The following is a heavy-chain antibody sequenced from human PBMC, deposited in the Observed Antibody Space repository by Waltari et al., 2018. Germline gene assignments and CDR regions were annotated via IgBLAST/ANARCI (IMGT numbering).Heavy chain of an antibody. CDR3: ARAGDYGGNSWYFDL. J-gene: IGHJ2*01. V-gene: IGHV3-33*01. Sequence: QVHLVESGGGVVQPGRSLRLSCAASGFTFSSYGMHWVRQAPGKGLEWVAVIWYDGSNKYYADSVKGRFTISRDNSKNTLYLQMNSLRAEDTAVYYCARAGDYGGNSWYFDLWGRGTLVTVSS. CDR2: IWYDGSNK. D-gene: IGHD4-17*01. CDR1: GFTFSSYG.